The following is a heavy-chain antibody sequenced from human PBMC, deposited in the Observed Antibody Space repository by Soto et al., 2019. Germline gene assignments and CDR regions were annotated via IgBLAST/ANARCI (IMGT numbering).Heavy chain of an antibody. Sequence: SETLSLTCTVSGGSISSYYWSWIWQPPGKGLEWIGYIYYSGSTNYNPSLKSRVTISVDTSKNQFSLKLSSVTAADTAVYYCALCGDYDYYYYMDVWGKGTTVTVSS. J-gene: IGHJ6*03. CDR1: GGSISSYY. D-gene: IGHD4-17*01. V-gene: IGHV4-59*08. CDR2: IYYSGST. CDR3: ALCGDYDYYYYMDV.